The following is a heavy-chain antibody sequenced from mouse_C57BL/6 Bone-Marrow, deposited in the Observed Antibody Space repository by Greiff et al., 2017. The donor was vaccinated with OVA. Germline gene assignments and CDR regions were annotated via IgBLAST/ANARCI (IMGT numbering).Heavy chain of an antibody. Sequence: VQLKESGAGLVKPGGSLKLSCAASGFTFSSYAMSWVRQTPEKRLEWVAYISSGGDYIYYADTVKGRFIISRDNARNTLYLQMSSLKSEETAMYYGTRDRDYYDYDGYFDVWGTGTTVTVSS. CDR1: GFTFSSYA. CDR3: TRDRDYYDYDGYFDV. D-gene: IGHD2-4*01. J-gene: IGHJ1*03. V-gene: IGHV5-9-1*02. CDR2: ISSGGDYI.